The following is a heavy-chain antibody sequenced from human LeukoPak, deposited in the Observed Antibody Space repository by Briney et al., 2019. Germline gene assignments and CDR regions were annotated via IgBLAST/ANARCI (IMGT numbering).Heavy chain of an antibody. CDR1: GYTFTSYY. D-gene: IGHD1-26*01. CDR3: AIDLRELPRADAFDI. Sequence: ASVKVSCKASGYTFTSYYMHWVRQAPGQGLEWMGIINPSGGSTSYAQKFQGRVTMTRDTSTRTVYMELSSLRSEDTAVYYCAIDLRELPRADAFDIWGQGTMVTVSS. CDR2: INPSGGST. V-gene: IGHV1-46*03. J-gene: IGHJ3*02.